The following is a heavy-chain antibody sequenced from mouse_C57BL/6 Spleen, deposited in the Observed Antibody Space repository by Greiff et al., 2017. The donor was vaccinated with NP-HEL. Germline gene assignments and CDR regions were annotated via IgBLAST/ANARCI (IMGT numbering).Heavy chain of an antibody. CDR1: GYTFTSYW. CDR3: ARWGYYDYDFDY. Sequence: QVQLQQPGAELVKPGASVKLSCKASGYTFTSYWMHWVKQRPGQGLEWIGMIHPNSGSTNYNEKFKSKATLTVDKSSSTAYLQLSSLTSEDSAVYYCARWGYYDYDFDYWGQGTTLTVSS. D-gene: IGHD2-4*01. CDR2: IHPNSGST. V-gene: IGHV1-64*01. J-gene: IGHJ2*01.